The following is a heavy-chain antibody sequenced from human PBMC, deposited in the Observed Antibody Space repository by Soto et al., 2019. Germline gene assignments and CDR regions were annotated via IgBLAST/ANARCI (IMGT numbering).Heavy chain of an antibody. CDR3: ARVGVVPAAQSWFDP. CDR1: GFTFSSYW. J-gene: IGHJ5*02. D-gene: IGHD2-2*01. CDR2: IKQDGSEK. V-gene: IGHV3-7*01. Sequence: GGSLRLSCAASGFTFSSYWMSWVRQAPGKGLEWVANIKQDGSEKYYVDSVKGRFTISRDNAKNSLYLQMNSLRAEDTAVYYCARVGVVPAAQSWFDPWGQGTLVTVSS.